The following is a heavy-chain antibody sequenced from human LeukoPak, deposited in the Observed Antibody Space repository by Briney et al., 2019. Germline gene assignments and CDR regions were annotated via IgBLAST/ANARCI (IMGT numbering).Heavy chain of an antibody. CDR1: GYTFTSYV. Sequence: ASVTVSCKASGYTFTSYVMNWVRQAPGQGLEWMGWINTNTGNPTYSQGFTGRFVFSLDTSVSTAYLQISALKAEDTAVYYCARGTGELDYWGQGTLVTVSS. CDR3: ARGTGELDY. J-gene: IGHJ4*02. V-gene: IGHV7-4-1*02. D-gene: IGHD3/OR15-3a*01. CDR2: INTNTGNP.